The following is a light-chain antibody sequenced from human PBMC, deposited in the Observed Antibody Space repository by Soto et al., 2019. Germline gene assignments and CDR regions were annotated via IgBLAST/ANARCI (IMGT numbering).Light chain of an antibody. CDR3: QQYNDYSSWT. CDR1: RSISSY. Sequence: DIQITQSPSSLSASVGDRVTITCRASRSISSYLNWYQQKPGKAPKLLIYAASSLQSGVPSRFSGSGSGTEFTLTISSLQADDFATYYCQQYNDYSSWTFGQGTKVDIK. V-gene: IGKV1-39*01. CDR2: AAS. J-gene: IGKJ1*01.